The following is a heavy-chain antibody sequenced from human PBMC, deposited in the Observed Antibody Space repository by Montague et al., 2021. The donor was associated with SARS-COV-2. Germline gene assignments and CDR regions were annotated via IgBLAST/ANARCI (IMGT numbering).Heavy chain of an antibody. Sequence: TLSLTCTVSGGSISSGGYYWSWIRQHPGKGLEWIGYIYYRGSTYYXXXPKSRVTISVDTSKNQFSLKLSSVTAADTAVYYCARSSAPSILIFGVSDTLWYFDLWGRGTLVTVSS. CDR2: IYYRGST. CDR3: ARSSAPSILIFGVSDTLWYFDL. J-gene: IGHJ2*01. D-gene: IGHD3/OR15-3a*01. V-gene: IGHV4-31*03. CDR1: GGSISSGGYY.